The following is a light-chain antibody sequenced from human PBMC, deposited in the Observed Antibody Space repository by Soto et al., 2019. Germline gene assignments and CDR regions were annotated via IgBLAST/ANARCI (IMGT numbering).Light chain of an antibody. J-gene: IGLJ2*01. CDR1: SSDVGGYNY. V-gene: IGLV2-14*03. CDR3: SSYSGSSTLVL. Sequence: QSVLTQPASVSGSPGQSITISCTGTSSDVGGYNYVSWYLQHPGKAPQLMIYDVSKRPSGVSDRFSGSKSDNTASLTISGLQAGDEADYYCSSYSGSSTLVLFGAGTSSPS. CDR2: DVS.